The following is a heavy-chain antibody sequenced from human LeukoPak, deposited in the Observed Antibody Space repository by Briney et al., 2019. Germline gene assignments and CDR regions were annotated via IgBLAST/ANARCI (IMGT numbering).Heavy chain of an antibody. CDR3: ARDLYYYDSSGYYPGDY. CDR1: GGTFSSYA. CDR2: IIPILGIA. D-gene: IGHD3-22*01. V-gene: IGHV1-69*04. Sequence: ASVKVSCKASGGTFSSYAISWVRQAPGQGLEWMGRIIPILGIANYAQKFQGRVTITADKSTSTAYMELSSLRSEDTAVYYCARDLYYYDSSGYYPGDYWGQGTLVTVSS. J-gene: IGHJ4*02.